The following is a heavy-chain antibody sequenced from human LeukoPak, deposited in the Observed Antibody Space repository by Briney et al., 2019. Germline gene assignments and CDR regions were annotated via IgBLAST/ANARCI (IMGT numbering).Heavy chain of an antibody. J-gene: IGHJ3*02. CDR3: ARDRVGDGYMRAFDI. D-gene: IGHD5-24*01. Sequence: GGSLRLSCAASGFTFSSYAMHWVRQAPGKGGEGVAVISYDGSNKYYATSVKGRFTISRNNSKNTLYLQMNSLRAEDTAVYYCARDRVGDGYMRAFDIWGEGTMVTVSS. CDR2: ISYDGSNK. CDR1: GFTFSSYA. V-gene: IGHV3-30*04.